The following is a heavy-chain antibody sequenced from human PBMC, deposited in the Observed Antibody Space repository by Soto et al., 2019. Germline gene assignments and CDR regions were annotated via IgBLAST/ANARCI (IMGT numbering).Heavy chain of an antibody. CDR3: AKNAGDSGYDPFDY. V-gene: IGHV3-23*01. J-gene: IGHJ4*02. D-gene: IGHD5-12*01. Sequence: PGGSLRLSCAASGFTFSSYVMSWVRQAPGEGLEWVSAVSTSGGSTFYAGSVKGRFAISRDNSKNTLYLQMNSLRAEDTAVYYCAKNAGDSGYDPFDYWGQGTLVTVSS. CDR2: VSTSGGST. CDR1: GFTFSSYV.